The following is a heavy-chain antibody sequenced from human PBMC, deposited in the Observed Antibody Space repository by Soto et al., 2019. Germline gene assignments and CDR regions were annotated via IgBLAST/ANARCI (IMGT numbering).Heavy chain of an antibody. D-gene: IGHD1-7*01. V-gene: IGHV3-33*01. CDR3: ARDGIGGTAFRGYLDY. CDR2: IHYDGSKK. CDR1: GFIFSGNG. J-gene: IGHJ4*02. Sequence: QVQLVESGGGVVQPGRSLGPSCVAPGFIFSGNGMNWVGQFPGRGLEWVAIIHYDGSKKNYASFVKGRFAISRDNSKNTLVLQMDRLRAEDTAVYYCARDGIGGTAFRGYLDYWGQGTLVTVSS.